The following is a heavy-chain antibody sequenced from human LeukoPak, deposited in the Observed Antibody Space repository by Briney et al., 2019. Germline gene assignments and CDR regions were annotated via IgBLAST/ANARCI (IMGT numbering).Heavy chain of an antibody. V-gene: IGHV3-7*01. D-gene: IGHD1-26*01. CDR1: GGSISSYY. Sequence: ETLSLTCTVSGGSISSYYWSWVRQAPGKGLEWVANIKQDGSEKYYVDSVKGRFTISRDNAKNSLYLQMNSLRAEDTAVYYCARDGVEWELPDDAFDIWGQGTMVTVSS. CDR3: ARDGVEWELPDDAFDI. CDR2: IKQDGSEK. J-gene: IGHJ3*02.